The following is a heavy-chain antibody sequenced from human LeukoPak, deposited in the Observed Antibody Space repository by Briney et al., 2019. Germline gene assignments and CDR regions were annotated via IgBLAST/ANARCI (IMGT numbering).Heavy chain of an antibody. CDR3: ARGWPPPSEFIAAGYYWFDP. V-gene: IGHV4-34*01. CDR2: INHSGST. J-gene: IGHJ5*02. D-gene: IGHD6-13*01. Sequence: PSETLSLTCAVYGGSFSGYYWSWIRQPPGKGLEWIGEINHSGSTNYNPSLKSRVTIPVDTSKNQFSLKLSSVTAADTAVYYCARGWPPPSEFIAAGYYWFDPWGQGTLVTVSS. CDR1: GGSFSGYY.